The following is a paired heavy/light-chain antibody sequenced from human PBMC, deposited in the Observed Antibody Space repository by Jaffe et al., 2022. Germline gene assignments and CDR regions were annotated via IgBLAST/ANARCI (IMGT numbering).Light chain of an antibody. V-gene: IGKV6-21*02. CDR1: QSIGSS. J-gene: IGKJ1*01. CDR2: YAS. Sequence: EIVLTQSPDFQSVTPKEKVTITCRASQSIGSSLHWYQQKPDQSPKLLIKYASQSISGVPSRFSGSGSGTDFTLTINSLEAEDAATYYCHQSSSLPWTFGQGTKVEIK. CDR3: HQSSSLPWT.
Heavy chain of an antibody. J-gene: IGHJ6*03. Sequence: QVQLQESGPGLVKPSGTLSLTCAVSGGSISSSNWWSWVRQPPGKGLEWIGEIYHSGSTNYNPSLKSRVTISVDKSKNQFSLKLSSVTAADTAVYYCARYNFDYSNYPSPFAYYYYMDVWGKGTTVTVSS. V-gene: IGHV4-4*02. CDR1: GGSISSSNW. CDR3: ARYNFDYSNYPSPFAYYYYMDV. D-gene: IGHD4-4*01. CDR2: IYHSGST.